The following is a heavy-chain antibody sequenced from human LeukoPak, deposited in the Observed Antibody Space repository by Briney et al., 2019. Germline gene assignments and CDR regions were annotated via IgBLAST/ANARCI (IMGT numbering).Heavy chain of an antibody. CDR1: GGTFSSYA. CDR2: IIPIFGIA. Sequence: GSSVKVSCKASGGTFSSYAISWVRQAPGQGLEWMGRIIPIFGIANYAQKFQGRVTITADKSTSTAYMELSSLRSEDTAVYYCAGASHDYSNSDFGYWGQGTLVTVSS. D-gene: IGHD4-11*01. CDR3: AGASHDYSNSDFGY. J-gene: IGHJ4*02. V-gene: IGHV1-69*04.